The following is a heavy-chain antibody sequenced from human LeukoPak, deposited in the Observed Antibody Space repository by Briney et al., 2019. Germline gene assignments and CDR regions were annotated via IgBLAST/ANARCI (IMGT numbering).Heavy chain of an antibody. CDR2: IKQDGSEK. Sequence: PGGSLRLSCTASGLTFSSYWMSWVRQAPGKGLEWVANIKQDGSEKYYVDSVKGRFSISRDNSKDSLYLQMSSLRAEDTAVYYCAREAGYCNGGSCYFWFDPWGRGTLVTASS. V-gene: IGHV3-7*05. D-gene: IGHD2-15*01. CDR1: GLTFSSYW. CDR3: AREAGYCNGGSCYFWFDP. J-gene: IGHJ5*02.